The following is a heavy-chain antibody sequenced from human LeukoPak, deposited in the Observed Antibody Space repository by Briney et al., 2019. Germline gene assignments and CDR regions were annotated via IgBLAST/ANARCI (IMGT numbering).Heavy chain of an antibody. Sequence: GSSVKVSCKASGGTFSSYTISWVRQAPGQGLEWMGRIIPILGIANYAQKFQGRVTITADKSTSTAYMELSSLRSEDTAVYYCAREAGTAAILGYGWFDPWGQGTLVTVSS. CDR3: AREAGTAAILGYGWFDP. CDR1: GGTFSSYT. J-gene: IGHJ5*02. CDR2: IIPILGIA. V-gene: IGHV1-69*04. D-gene: IGHD2-2*01.